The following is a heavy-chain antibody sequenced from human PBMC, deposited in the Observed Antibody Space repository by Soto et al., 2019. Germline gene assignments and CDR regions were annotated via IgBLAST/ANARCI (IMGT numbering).Heavy chain of an antibody. CDR2: INGRGDDT. J-gene: IGHJ4*02. CDR3: VKSSPYGNAWAPWDY. CDR1: GFAFSGYA. Sequence: VQLLESGGGLVQPAVSLRLSCAASGFAFSGYAMSWVRQAPGKGLEWVSSINGRGDDTYYADSVKGQFTISRDNSKNTVYLQMDNLRAEDTAMFYCVKSSPYGNAWAPWDYWGQGILVTGSS. D-gene: IGHD2-2*01. V-gene: IGHV3-23*01.